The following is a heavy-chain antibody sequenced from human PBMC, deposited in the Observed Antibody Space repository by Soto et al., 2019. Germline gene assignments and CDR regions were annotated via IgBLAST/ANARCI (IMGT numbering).Heavy chain of an antibody. V-gene: IGHV4-59*08. CDR2: IYYSGST. J-gene: IGHJ6*02. Sequence: QVQLQESGPGLVKPSETLSLTCTVSGGSISSYYWSWIRQPPGKGLEWIGDIYYSGSTNYNPSLKSQVTIFGDPPQDHQSLNLSSVPAADTAVYCCATQGPYGMDVWSQGTTVTVSS. CDR3: ATQGPYGMDV. CDR1: GGSISSYY.